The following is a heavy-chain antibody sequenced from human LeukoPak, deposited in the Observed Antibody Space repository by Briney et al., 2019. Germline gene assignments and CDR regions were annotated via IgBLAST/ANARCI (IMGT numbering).Heavy chain of an antibody. CDR1: RFTFSNYG. Sequence: GGSLRLSCAASRFTFSNYGMHWVRQAPGRGLEWLTLISYGGSNKFYADSVKGRLSISRDDSKRTLYLQMDGLRPEDTAIYFCAKDYHFNGPTLPGHWGQGTLVTVSS. V-gene: IGHV3-30*18. J-gene: IGHJ4*02. D-gene: IGHD3-3*02. CDR2: ISYGGSNK. CDR3: AKDYHFNGPTLPGH.